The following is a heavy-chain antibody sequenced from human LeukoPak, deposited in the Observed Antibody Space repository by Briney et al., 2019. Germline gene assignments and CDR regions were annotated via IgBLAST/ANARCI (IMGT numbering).Heavy chain of an antibody. CDR1: GGSISSYY. V-gene: IGHV4-59*01. CDR3: ARVLDLSKRGLDAFDI. J-gene: IGHJ3*02. D-gene: IGHD3-16*01. CDR2: IYYSGST. Sequence: PSETLSLTCTVSGGSISSYYWNWIRQPPGKGLEWIGYIYYSGSTNYNPSLKSRVTISVDTSKNQFSLKLSSVTAADTAVYYCARVLDLSKRGLDAFDIWGQGTVVTVSS.